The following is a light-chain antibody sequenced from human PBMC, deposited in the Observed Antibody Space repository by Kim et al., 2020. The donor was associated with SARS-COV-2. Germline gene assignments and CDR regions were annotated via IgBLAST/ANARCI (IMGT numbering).Light chain of an antibody. J-gene: IGKJ1*01. CDR3: QQYASSPQT. CDR2: GAS. V-gene: IGKV3-20*01. CDR1: QSVSSSF. Sequence: EVVLTQSPGTLSLSPGERATLSCRASQSVSSSFLAWYQQKPGQAPRLLIHGASSRATGIPDRFSGSGSGTDFTLTISRLEPEDSAVYYCQQYASSPQTFGQGTKVDIK.